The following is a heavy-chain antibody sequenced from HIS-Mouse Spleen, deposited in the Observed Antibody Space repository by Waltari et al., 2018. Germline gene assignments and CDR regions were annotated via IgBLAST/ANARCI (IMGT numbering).Heavy chain of an antibody. CDR1: GGSISSSSYY. CDR2: IYYSGST. D-gene: IGHD6-13*01. CDR3: AREIPYSSSWYDWYFDL. V-gene: IGHV4-39*07. Sequence: QLQLQESGPGLVKPSETLSLTCTVSGGSISSSSYYWGWIRQPTGKGLEGIGCIYYSGSTYYNPSLKSRVTISVDTSKNQFSLKLSSVTAADTAVYYCAREIPYSSSWYDWYFDLWGRGTLVTVSS. J-gene: IGHJ2*01.